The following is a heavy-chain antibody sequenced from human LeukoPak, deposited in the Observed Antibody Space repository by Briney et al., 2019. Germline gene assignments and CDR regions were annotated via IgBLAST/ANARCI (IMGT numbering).Heavy chain of an antibody. CDR1: GQSLSELT. J-gene: IGHJ4*02. D-gene: IGHD4-11*01. CDR2: FDPENDER. V-gene: IGHV1-24*01. CDR3: ATEMTSVVPDY. Sequence: ASVKVACKVSGQSLSELTMHWVRQAPGKGLEWMGGFDPENDERLYARNLRGRVIMTEDTSTDTAYMELSSLRSEDTAVYFCATEMTSVVPDYWGQGTLVTVSS.